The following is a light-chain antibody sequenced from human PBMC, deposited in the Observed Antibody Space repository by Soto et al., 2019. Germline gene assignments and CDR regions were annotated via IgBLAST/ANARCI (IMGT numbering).Light chain of an antibody. CDR2: KVS. V-gene: IGKV2-30*01. J-gene: IGKJ4*01. Sequence: DVVMTQSPLSLPVTLGQPASISCRSSQSLVYSDGNTYLNGFHQRPGQSTRRLIYKVSNRDSGVPDRFSGSGSGTDFTLKISRVEAEDVGVYYCMQGTYWPRLTFGGGTKVEIK. CDR1: QSLVYSDGNTY. CDR3: MQGTYWPRLT.